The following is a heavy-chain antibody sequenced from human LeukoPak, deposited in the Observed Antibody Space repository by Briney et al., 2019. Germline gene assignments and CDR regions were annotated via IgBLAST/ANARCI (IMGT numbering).Heavy chain of an antibody. D-gene: IGHD3-22*01. J-gene: IGHJ3*02. Sequence: GGSLRLSCAASGFTFSSYSMNWVRQAPGKGLEWVSYISSSSSTICYADSVKGRFTISRDNAKNSLYLQMNSLRAEDTAVYYCARSHRSSGYYGDAFDIWGQGTMVTVSS. V-gene: IGHV3-48*01. CDR3: ARSHRSSGYYGDAFDI. CDR1: GFTFSSYS. CDR2: ISSSSSTI.